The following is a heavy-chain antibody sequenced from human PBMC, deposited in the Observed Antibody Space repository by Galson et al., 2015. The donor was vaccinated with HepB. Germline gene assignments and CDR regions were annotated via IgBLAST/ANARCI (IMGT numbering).Heavy chain of an antibody. CDR1: GFSVNTFW. CDR3: ASEGWYSRSLDY. D-gene: IGHD4-11*01. J-gene: IGHJ4*02. Sequence: SLRLSCAASGFSVNTFWMSWVRQAPGKGLEWVANIKLDGSEAHYVDSVKGRFTISRDSAHNSLYLQMNSLRTDDTAIYYCASEGWYSRSLDYLGQGALITV. V-gene: IGHV3-7*03. CDR2: IKLDGSEA.